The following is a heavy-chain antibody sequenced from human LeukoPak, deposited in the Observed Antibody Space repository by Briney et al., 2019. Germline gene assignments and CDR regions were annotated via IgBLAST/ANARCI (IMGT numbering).Heavy chain of an antibody. V-gene: IGHV3-30-3*01. CDR1: GFTFSSYA. J-gene: IGHJ4*02. Sequence: GRSLRLSCAASGFTFSSYAMHWVRQAPGKGLEWVAVISYDGSNKYYADSVKGRFTISRDNSKNTLYLQMNSLRAEDTAVYYCARGRIVVVVAAKGFDYWGQGTLVTVSS. CDR3: ARGRIVVVVAAKGFDY. D-gene: IGHD2-15*01. CDR2: ISYDGSNK.